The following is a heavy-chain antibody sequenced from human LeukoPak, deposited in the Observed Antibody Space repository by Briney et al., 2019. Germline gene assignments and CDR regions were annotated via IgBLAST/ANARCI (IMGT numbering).Heavy chain of an antibody. J-gene: IGHJ4*02. CDR3: AKDMAGYYYSSGNIDS. CDR1: GFTFDDYA. V-gene: IGHV3-43D*03. D-gene: IGHD3-10*01. Sequence: PGGSLRLSCAASGFTFDDYAMHWVRQAPGKGLEWVSLISWDGGSTYYADSVKGRFTISRDNSKNSLYLQMNSLRAEDTALYYCAKDMAGYYYSSGNIDSWGQGTLVTVSS. CDR2: ISWDGGST.